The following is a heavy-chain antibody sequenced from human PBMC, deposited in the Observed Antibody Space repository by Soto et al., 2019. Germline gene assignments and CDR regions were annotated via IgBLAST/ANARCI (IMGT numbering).Heavy chain of an antibody. CDR1: GFTFSSYW. J-gene: IGHJ4*02. V-gene: IGHV3-7*01. CDR2: IKQDGSEK. D-gene: IGHD3-22*01. Sequence: GGSLRLSCAASGFTFSSYWMSWVRQAPGKGLEWVANIKQDGSEKYYVDSVKGRFTISRDNAKNSLYLQMNSLRAEDTVVYYCERDRYDSSGYYLDYWGQGTLVTVSS. CDR3: ERDRYDSSGYYLDY.